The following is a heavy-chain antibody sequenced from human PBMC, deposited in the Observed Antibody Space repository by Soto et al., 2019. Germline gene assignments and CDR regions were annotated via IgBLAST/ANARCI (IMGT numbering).Heavy chain of an antibody. J-gene: IGHJ5*02. V-gene: IGHV4-31*03. CDR1: GGSISSGGYY. D-gene: IGHD3-10*01. Sequence: SETLSLTCTVSGGSISSGGYYWSWIRQHPGKGLEWIGYIYYSGSTYYNPSLKSRVTISVDAPKNQFSLKLSSVTAADTAVYYCARDSMNYYGSGSYPYNWFDPWGQGTLVTVSS. CDR2: IYYSGST. CDR3: ARDSMNYYGSGSYPYNWFDP.